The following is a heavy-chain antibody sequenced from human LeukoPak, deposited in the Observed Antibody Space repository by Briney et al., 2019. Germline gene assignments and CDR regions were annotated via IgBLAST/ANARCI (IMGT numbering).Heavy chain of an antibody. J-gene: IGHJ4*02. V-gene: IGHV4-39*07. Sequence: SSETLSLTCTVSGGSISSSSYYWGWIRQPPGKGLEWIGSIYYSGSTYYNPSLKSRVTISVDTSKNQFSLKVSSVTAADTAVYYCASIRYYYGSGSFDYWGQGTLVTVSS. CDR2: IYYSGST. CDR3: ASIRYYYGSGSFDY. D-gene: IGHD3-10*01. CDR1: GGSISSSSYY.